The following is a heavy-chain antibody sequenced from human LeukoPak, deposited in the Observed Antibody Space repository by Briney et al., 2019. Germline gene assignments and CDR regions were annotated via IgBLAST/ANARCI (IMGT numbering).Heavy chain of an antibody. D-gene: IGHD2-8*01. V-gene: IGHV3-23*01. CDR1: GFTFSSYA. J-gene: IGHJ6*03. CDR3: AKEGGYCTNGVCYLDYYYMDV. Sequence: PGGSLRLSCAASGFTFSSYAMTWVRQAPGKGLEWVSAISGSGGSTYYAGSVKGRFTISRDNSKNTLYLQMNSLRAEDTAVYYCAKEGGYCTNGVCYLDYYYMDVWGKGTTVTVSS. CDR2: ISGSGGST.